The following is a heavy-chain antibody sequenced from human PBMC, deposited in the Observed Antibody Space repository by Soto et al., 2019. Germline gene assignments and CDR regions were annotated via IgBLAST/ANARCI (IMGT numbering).Heavy chain of an antibody. D-gene: IGHD1-26*01. CDR2: IYWDDDK. V-gene: IGHV2-5*02. CDR1: GFSLSTSGVG. Sequence: QITLKESGPTLVKPTQTLTLTCTFSGFSLSTSGVGVGWIRQPPGKALEWLALIYWDDDKRYSPSLKSRLTIPKDTSKNQVVLTMTNMDPVDTATYYCAHTGVGALPFDYWGQGTLVTVSS. J-gene: IGHJ4*02. CDR3: AHTGVGALPFDY.